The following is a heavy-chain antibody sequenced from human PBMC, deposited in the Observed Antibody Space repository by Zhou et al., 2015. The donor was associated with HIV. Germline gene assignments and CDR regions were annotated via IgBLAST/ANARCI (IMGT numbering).Heavy chain of an antibody. CDR1: GFTFSNYD. Sequence: LQLVESGGGLVQPGGSLRLSCEASGFTFSNYDMEWVRQPTGKGLEWVSGIGVVDDTYYSDSVKGRFTISRENAKNSLYLQMNSLRAGDTAVYYCARLGAGQSSSPERGMDVWGQGDDGHRLL. CDR3: ARLGAGQSSSPERGMDV. J-gene: IGHJ6*02. CDR2: IGVVDDT. V-gene: IGHV3-13*01. D-gene: IGHD6-6*01.